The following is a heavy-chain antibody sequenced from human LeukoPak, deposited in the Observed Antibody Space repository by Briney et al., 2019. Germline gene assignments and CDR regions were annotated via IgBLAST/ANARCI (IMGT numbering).Heavy chain of an antibody. Sequence: SETLSLTCTVSGGSISSGGYYWSWIRQHPGKGLEWIGYIYYSGSTYYNPSLKSRVTISVDTSKNQFSLKLSSVTAADTAVYYCARDSNGSGSRYYYGMDVWGRGTTVTVSS. D-gene: IGHD3-10*01. J-gene: IGHJ6*02. V-gene: IGHV4-31*03. CDR3: ARDSNGSGSRYYYGMDV. CDR1: GGSISSGGYY. CDR2: IYYSGST.